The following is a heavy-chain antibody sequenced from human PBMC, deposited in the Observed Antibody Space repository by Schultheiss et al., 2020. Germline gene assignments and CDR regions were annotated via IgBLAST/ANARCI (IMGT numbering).Heavy chain of an antibody. D-gene: IGHD4-17*01. CDR3: ARRGYGDYGALDI. Sequence: ASVKVSCKASGGTFSSYAISWVRQAPGQGLEWMGWINAGNGNTKYSQKFQGRVTITRDRSASTVNMELSSLRSEDTAMYYCARRGYGDYGALDIWGQGTMVTVSS. V-gene: IGHV1-3*01. CDR1: GGTFSSYA. J-gene: IGHJ3*02. CDR2: INAGNGNT.